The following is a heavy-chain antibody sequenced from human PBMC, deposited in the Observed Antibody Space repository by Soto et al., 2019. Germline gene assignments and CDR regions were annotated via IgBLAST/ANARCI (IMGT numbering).Heavy chain of an antibody. CDR3: ARALSGYDYVWGSYRYPQYLDY. Sequence: KTSETLSLTCAVYGGSFSGYYWSWIRQPPGKGLEWIGEINHSGSTNYNPSLKSRVTISVDTSKNQFSLKLSSVTAADTAVYYCARALSGYDYVWGSYRYPQYLDYWGQGTLVTVSS. D-gene: IGHD3-16*02. CDR1: GGSFSGYY. J-gene: IGHJ4*02. CDR2: INHSGST. V-gene: IGHV4-34*01.